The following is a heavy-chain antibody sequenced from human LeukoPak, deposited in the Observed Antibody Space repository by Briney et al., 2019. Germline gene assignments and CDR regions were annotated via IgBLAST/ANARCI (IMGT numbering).Heavy chain of an antibody. CDR1: GFTFSDYY. J-gene: IGHJ4*02. D-gene: IGHD2-15*01. Sequence: GGSLRLSCAASGFTFSDYYMSWIRQAPGKGLEWVSYISSSGSTIYYADSVKGRFTISRDNAKNSLYLQMNSLGAEDTAVYYCASYCSGGSCYSDFDYWGQGTLATVSS. CDR2: ISSSGSTI. V-gene: IGHV3-11*01. CDR3: ASYCSGGSCYSDFDY.